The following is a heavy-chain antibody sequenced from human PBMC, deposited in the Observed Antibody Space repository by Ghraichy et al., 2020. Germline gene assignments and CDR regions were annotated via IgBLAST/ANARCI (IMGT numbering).Heavy chain of an antibody. Sequence: SETLSLTCTVSGGSVSSGSYYWSWIRQPPGKGLEWIGYIYYSGSTNYNPSLKSRVTISVDTSKNQFSLKLSSVTAADTAVYYCARAYGDEGYFQHWGQGTLVTVSS. D-gene: IGHD4-17*01. CDR2: IYYSGST. V-gene: IGHV4-61*01. CDR1: GGSVSSGSYY. CDR3: ARAYGDEGYFQH. J-gene: IGHJ1*01.